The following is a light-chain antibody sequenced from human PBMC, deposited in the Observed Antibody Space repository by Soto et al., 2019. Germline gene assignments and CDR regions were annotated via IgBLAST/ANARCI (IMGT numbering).Light chain of an antibody. J-gene: IGKJ3*01. V-gene: IGKV1-5*03. CDR1: QSISSW. CDR3: QQCFT. Sequence: DIQMTQSPSTLSASVGDRVTITCRASQSISSWLAWYQQKPGKAPKLLIYKASTLERGVPARCSGSGSMAEFTLTIRNLQPGGFATYCWQQCFTFGPGTKVDIK. CDR2: KAS.